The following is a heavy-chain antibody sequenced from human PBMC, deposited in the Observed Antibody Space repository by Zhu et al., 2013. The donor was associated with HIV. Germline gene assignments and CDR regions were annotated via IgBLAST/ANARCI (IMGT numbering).Heavy chain of an antibody. CDR1: GYTFTSYD. J-gene: IGHJ4*02. Sequence: SGYTFTSYDINWVRQATGQGLEWMGWMNPNSGNTGYAQKFQGRVTMTRNTSISTAYMELSSLRSEDTAVYYCARGSIAVGNYYWGQGTLVTVSS. CDR2: MNPNSGNT. CDR3: ARGSIAVGNYY. D-gene: IGHD6-19*01. V-gene: IGHV1-8*01.